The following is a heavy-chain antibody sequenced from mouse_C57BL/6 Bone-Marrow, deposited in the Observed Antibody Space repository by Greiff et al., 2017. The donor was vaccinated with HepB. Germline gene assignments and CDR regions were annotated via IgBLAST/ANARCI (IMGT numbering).Heavy chain of an antibody. CDR2: INPSSGYT. D-gene: IGHD1-1*01. V-gene: IGHV1-7*01. J-gene: IGHJ1*03. Sequence: VQLQQPGAELVRPGSSVKLSCKASGYTFTSYWMHWVKQRPGQGLEWIGYINPSSGYTKYNQKFKDKATLTADKSSSTAYMQLSSLTYEDSAVYYCAKTTVVGDWYFDVWGTGTTVTVSS. CDR3: AKTTVVGDWYFDV. CDR1: GYTFTSYW.